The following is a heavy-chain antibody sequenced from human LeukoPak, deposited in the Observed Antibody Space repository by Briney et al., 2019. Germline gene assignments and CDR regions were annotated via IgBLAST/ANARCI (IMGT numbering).Heavy chain of an antibody. V-gene: IGHV1-2*02. Sequence: ASVKVSCKASGYTFTDYYMHWLRQAPGQGLEWMGWMHPNSGGTNYAQKFQGRVTMTRDTSISTAYMDLSSLRSDDTAVYYCARHTTIFGMAIIDIWGQGTMVTVSS. CDR2: MHPNSGGT. J-gene: IGHJ3*02. D-gene: IGHD3-3*01. CDR3: ARHTTIFGMAIIDI. CDR1: GYTFTDYY.